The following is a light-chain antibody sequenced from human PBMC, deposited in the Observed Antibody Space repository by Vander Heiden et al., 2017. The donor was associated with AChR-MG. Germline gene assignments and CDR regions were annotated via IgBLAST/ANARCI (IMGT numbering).Light chain of an antibody. CDR3: AAWDDGLKGPV. CDR1: SSTIGDNT. CDR2: RNN. V-gene: IGLV1-44*01. J-gene: IGLJ2*01. Sequence: QSVLTQPPSASGTPGQRVTISCSGSSSTIGDNTVHWYQKLPGAAPKLLIFRNNERPSGVPDRFSGSKSGTSASLAIRGLQSEDEADYYCAAWDDGLKGPVFGGGTKLTVL.